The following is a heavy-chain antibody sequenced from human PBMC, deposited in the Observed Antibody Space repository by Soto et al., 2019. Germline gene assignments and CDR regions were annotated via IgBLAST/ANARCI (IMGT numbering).Heavy chain of an antibody. CDR2: INHSGST. V-gene: IGHV4-34*01. CDR3: ASGITMVRGYHYGMDV. CDR1: VGSFSVYY. D-gene: IGHD3-10*01. Sequence: SEALSVTCAFYVGSFSVYYWSWIRQPPGKGLEWIGEINHSGSTNYNPSLKSRVTISVDTSKNQFSLKLSSVTAADTAVYYCASGITMVRGYHYGMDVWGQGTTVTVSS. J-gene: IGHJ6*01.